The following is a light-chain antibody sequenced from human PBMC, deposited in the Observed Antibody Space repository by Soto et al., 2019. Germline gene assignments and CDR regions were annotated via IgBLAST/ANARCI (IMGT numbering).Light chain of an antibody. Sequence: EIVLTQSPGTLSLSPGERATLSCRASQSVSSSYLAWYQQKPGQAPRLLIYGASSMATGIQDRFSGSGSGTDFTLTISRLEPEDFAVYYCQQYVRSPSWTGGEGTNVEIK. J-gene: IGKJ1*01. CDR3: QQYVRSPSWT. CDR1: QSVSSSY. V-gene: IGKV3-20*01. CDR2: GAS.